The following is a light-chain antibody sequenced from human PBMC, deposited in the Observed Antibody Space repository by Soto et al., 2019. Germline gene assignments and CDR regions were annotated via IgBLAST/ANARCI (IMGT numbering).Light chain of an antibody. V-gene: IGLV7-43*01. J-gene: IGLJ3*02. CDR3: LLYYGGAQMGV. Sequence: QAVVTQEPSLTVSPGGTVTLTCASSTGAVTSGNYPNWFQQKPGQTPRLLIYNTGDKYSWTPARFSASLLGGKAALTLSGVQPEDEAEYYCLLYYGGAQMGVFGGGTKLTVL. CDR1: TGAVTSGNY. CDR2: NTG.